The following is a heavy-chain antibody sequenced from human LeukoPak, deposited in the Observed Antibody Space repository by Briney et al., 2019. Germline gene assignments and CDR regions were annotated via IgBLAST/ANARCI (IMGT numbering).Heavy chain of an antibody. CDR2: IIPILGIA. V-gene: IGHV1-69*04. J-gene: IGHJ6*02. CDR3: AREQLDPSGGYYYGMDV. CDR1: GYTFTSYG. Sequence: ASVKVSCKASGYTFTSYGISWVRQAPGQGLEWMGRIIPILGIANYAQKFQGRVTITADKSTSTAYMELSSLRSEDTAVYYCAREQLDPSGGYYYGMDVWGQGTTVTVSS. D-gene: IGHD6-13*01.